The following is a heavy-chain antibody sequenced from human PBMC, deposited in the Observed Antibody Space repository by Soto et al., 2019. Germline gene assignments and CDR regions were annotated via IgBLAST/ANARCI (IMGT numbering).Heavy chain of an antibody. D-gene: IGHD6-6*01. V-gene: IGHV1-2*02. CDR1: GYTFTGYY. Sequence: SVKVSCKGSGYTFTGYYMHWVLQAPGQGLEWMGWINPNSGGTNYAQKFQGRVTMTRDTSISTAYMELSRLRSDDTAVYYCARRGSSSSARMDVWGQGTRVTVSS. J-gene: IGHJ6*02. CDR2: INPNSGGT. CDR3: ARRGSSSSARMDV.